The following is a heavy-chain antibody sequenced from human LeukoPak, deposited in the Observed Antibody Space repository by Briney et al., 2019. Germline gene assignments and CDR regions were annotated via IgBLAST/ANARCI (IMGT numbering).Heavy chain of an antibody. Sequence: SETLSLTCTVSGDSISSGSYYWGWIRQPPGKGLEWIGSIYYSGSTYYNPSLKSRVTISVDTSKNQFSLKLSSVTAADTAVYYCARDYYEVWGKGTTVTISS. CDR3: ARDYYEV. V-gene: IGHV4-39*07. D-gene: IGHD3-16*01. CDR2: IYYSGST. CDR1: GDSISSGSYY. J-gene: IGHJ6*04.